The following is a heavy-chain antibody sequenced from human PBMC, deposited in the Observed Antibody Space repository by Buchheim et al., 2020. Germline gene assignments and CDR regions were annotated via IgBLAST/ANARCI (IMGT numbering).Heavy chain of an antibody. CDR1: GFSFGSAW. Sequence: EVQLVESGGGLVKAGGSLRLSCAASGFSFGSAWMSWFRQTPGKGPEWVGRIKSKADGATTDYSAPVEGSFSISRDDPRNLLYLQMNSLKIEDTAVYSCAKEVSGPGHWFDPWGQGIL. CDR2: IKSKADGATT. D-gene: IGHD1-14*01. V-gene: IGHV3-15*01. CDR3: AKEVSGPGHWFDP. J-gene: IGHJ5*02.